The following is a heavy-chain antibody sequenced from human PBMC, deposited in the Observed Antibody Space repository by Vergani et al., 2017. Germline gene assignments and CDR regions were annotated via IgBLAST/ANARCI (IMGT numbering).Heavy chain of an antibody. J-gene: IGHJ4*02. CDR2: IYPADSDT. CDR1: EYSFGNYW. Sequence: EVELVQSGPEMRKPGESLKISCKGSEYSFGNYWIGWVRQMPGKGLELMGIIYPADSDTRYSPSFQGQVTISADKSISTAFLPWDSLKASDTALYYCARHTTYTDSWGQGTLVTVSS. V-gene: IGHV5-51*01. CDR3: ARHTTYTDS. D-gene: IGHD1-1*01.